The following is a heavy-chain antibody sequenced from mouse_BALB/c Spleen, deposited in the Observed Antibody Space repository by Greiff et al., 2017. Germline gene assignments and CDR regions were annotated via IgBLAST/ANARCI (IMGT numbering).Heavy chain of an antibody. D-gene: IGHD2-14*01. V-gene: IGHV3-2*02. CDR2: ISYSGST. J-gene: IGHJ2*01. Sequence: DVQLQESGPGLVKPSQSLSLTCTVTGYSITSDYAWNWIRQFPGNKLEWMGYISYSGSTSYNPSLKSRISITRDTSKNQFFLQLNSVTTEDTATYYCARTGVRGYYFDYWGQGTTLTVSS. CDR3: ARTGVRGYYFDY. CDR1: GYSITSDYA.